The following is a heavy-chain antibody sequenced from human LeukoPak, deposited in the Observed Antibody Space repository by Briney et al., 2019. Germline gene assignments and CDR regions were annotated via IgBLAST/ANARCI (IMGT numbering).Heavy chain of an antibody. D-gene: IGHD3-3*01. V-gene: IGHV4-30-4*01. J-gene: IGHJ3*02. CDR3: ARVESYYDFWSGYYFDAFDI. CDR2: IYYSGST. Sequence: SQTLSLTCTVSGGSISSGDYYWSWIRQPPGKGLEWIGYIYYSGSTNYNPSLKSRVTISVDTSKNQFSLKLSSVTAADTAVYYCARVESYYDFWSGYYFDAFDIWGQGTMVTVSS. CDR1: GGSISSGDYY.